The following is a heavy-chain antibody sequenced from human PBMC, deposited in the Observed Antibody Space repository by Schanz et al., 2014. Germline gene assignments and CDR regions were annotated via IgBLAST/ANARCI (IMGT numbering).Heavy chain of an antibody. V-gene: IGHV3-23*04. J-gene: IGHJ3*01. CDR3: ARDGGRDGYNLAFDV. CDR2: ISGNGGST. CDR1: GFTFTTNA. Sequence: DVQLVESGGGLVQPGGSLRLSCAASGFTFTTNAMSWVRQTPGKGLKWVSAISGNGGSTYFADSVKGRFTISRDNGEDTTYLQMNSLRVEDTAVYFCARDGGRDGYNLAFDVWGQGTLVTVSS. D-gene: IGHD5-12*01.